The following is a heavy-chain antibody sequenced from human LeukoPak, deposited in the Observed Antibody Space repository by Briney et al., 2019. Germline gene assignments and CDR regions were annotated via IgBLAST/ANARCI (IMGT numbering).Heavy chain of an antibody. CDR2: INPNSGGT. V-gene: IGHV1-2*02. D-gene: IGHD5-12*01. J-gene: IGHJ4*02. CDR3: ARAGSGYSGYGYY. Sequence: ASVKVSCKASGYTFTGYYMHWVRQAPGQGLEWMGWINPNSGGTNYAQKFQGRVTMTRDTSISTAYMELSRLRPDDTAVYYCARAGSGYSGYGYYWGQGTLVTVSS. CDR1: GYTFTGYY.